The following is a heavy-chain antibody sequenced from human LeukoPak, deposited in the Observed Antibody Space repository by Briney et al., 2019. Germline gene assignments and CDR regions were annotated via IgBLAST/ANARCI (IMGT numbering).Heavy chain of an antibody. D-gene: IGHD2-15*01. CDR2: IWYDGSNK. CDR3: ARDLVDDGVDY. Sequence: GRSLRLSCAASGFTFSSYGMHWVRQAPGKGLEWVAVIWYDGSNKYFADSVKGRFTISRDNSKNTLYLQMNSLRAEDTAVYYCARDLVDDGVDYWGQGILVTVSS. CDR1: GFTFSSYG. V-gene: IGHV3-33*01. J-gene: IGHJ4*02.